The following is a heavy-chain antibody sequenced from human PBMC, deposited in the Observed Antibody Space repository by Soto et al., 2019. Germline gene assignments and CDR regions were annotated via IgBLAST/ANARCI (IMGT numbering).Heavy chain of an antibody. CDR1: GGTFSSYA. D-gene: IGHD4-17*01. Sequence: QVRLVQSGAEVKKPGSSVKVSCKASGGTFSSYAISWVRQAPGQGLEWMGGIIPIFGTANYAQKFQGRVTITADESTSTDYMELSSLRSEDTAVYYCARATTTVVTLPGLPFDYWGQGTLVTVSS. J-gene: IGHJ4*02. CDR2: IIPIFGTA. V-gene: IGHV1-69*01. CDR3: ARATTTVVTLPGLPFDY.